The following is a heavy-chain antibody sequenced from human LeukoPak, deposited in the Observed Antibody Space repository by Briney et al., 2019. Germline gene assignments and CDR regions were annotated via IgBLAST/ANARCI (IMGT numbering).Heavy chain of an antibody. J-gene: IGHJ4*02. V-gene: IGHV3-30-3*01. CDR2: ISYDGSNK. D-gene: IGHD3-10*01. CDR1: GFTFSSYA. CDR3: AREAEYYYGSGSLAPLDY. Sequence: GGSLRLSCAASGFTFSSYAMHWVRQAPGKGLEWVAVISYDGSNKYYADSVKGRFTISRDNSKNTLYLQMNSLRAEDTAVYYCAREAEYYYGSGSLAPLDYWGQGTLVTVSS.